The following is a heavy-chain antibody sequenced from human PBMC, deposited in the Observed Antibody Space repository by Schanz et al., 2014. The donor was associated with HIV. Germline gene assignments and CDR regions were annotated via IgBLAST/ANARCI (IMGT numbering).Heavy chain of an antibody. CDR2: ISWNSGSI. V-gene: IGHV3-9*01. J-gene: IGHJ3*02. D-gene: IGHD1-26*01. CDR1: GFSFDDYA. Sequence: EVQLVESGGGLVQPGRSLRLSCAASGFSFDDYAMHWVRQAPGKGLEWVSGISWNSGSIGYADSVKGRFTISRDNAKNSLYMQMNSLRAEATALYYCAKDMGSGSYETFDIWGQGTMVTVSS. CDR3: AKDMGSGSYETFDI.